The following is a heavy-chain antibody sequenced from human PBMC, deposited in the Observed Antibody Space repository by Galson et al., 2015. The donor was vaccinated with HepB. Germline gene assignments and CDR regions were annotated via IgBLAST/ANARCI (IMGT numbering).Heavy chain of an antibody. J-gene: IGHJ4*02. CDR1: GFTFSSYA. Sequence: SLRLSCAASGFTFSSYAMSWVRQAPGKGLEWVSAISGSGGSTYYADSVKGRFTISRDNSKNTLYLQMNSLRAEDTAVYYCAKDPGGHSYGGYYFDYWGQGTLVTVSS. CDR2: ISGSGGST. V-gene: IGHV3-23*01. CDR3: AKDPGGHSYGGYYFDY. D-gene: IGHD5-18*01.